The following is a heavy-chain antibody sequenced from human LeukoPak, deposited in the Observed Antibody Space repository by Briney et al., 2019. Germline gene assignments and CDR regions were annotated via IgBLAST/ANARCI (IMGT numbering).Heavy chain of an antibody. CDR3: ARADYGRSLDP. CDR1: GGSFSGYY. J-gene: IGHJ5*02. Sequence: SETLSLTCAVYGGSFSGYYWSWIRQPPGKGLEWIGEINHSGSTNYNPSLKSRVTISVDTSKNQFSLKLSSVTAADTAVYYCARADYGRSLDPWGQGTLVTVSS. CDR2: INHSGST. D-gene: IGHD4-17*01. V-gene: IGHV4-34*01.